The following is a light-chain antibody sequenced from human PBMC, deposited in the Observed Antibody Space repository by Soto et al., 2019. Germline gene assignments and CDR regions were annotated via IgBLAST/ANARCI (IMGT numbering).Light chain of an antibody. J-gene: IGKJ1*01. CDR3: KKYPTQLQA. CDR1: QSISSW. Sequence: RANQSISSWLAWYQQKPGKAPKLLIYDASSLESGVPSRFSGSGSGTQLTLSICGLHPHAYPPFRSKKYPTQLQAFPQGTKVDIK. V-gene: IGKV1-5*01. CDR2: DAS.